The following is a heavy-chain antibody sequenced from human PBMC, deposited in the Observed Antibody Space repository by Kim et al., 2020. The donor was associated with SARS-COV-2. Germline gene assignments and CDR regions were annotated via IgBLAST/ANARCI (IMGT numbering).Heavy chain of an antibody. D-gene: IGHD3-10*01. J-gene: IGHJ6*03. V-gene: IGHV3-48*03. CDR3: AGALGDYYYMEV. CDR1: GFPFSNYA. Sequence: GGSLRLSCAASGFPFSNYAFNWVRQAPGKGLEWVAYISRSGGAIYYADSVKGRFTISRDSAKNFLFLQMNSLRADDTAVYYCAGALGDYYYMEVWGKGT. CDR2: ISRSGGAI.